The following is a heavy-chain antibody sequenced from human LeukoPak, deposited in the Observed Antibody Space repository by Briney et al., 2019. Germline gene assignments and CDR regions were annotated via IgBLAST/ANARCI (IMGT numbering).Heavy chain of an antibody. J-gene: IGHJ4*02. Sequence: GGSLSLSCAASGLPFSNFWMTWIRQAPGKGLESMANIKPDGSETYYVDSVKGRFTISRDNAKNSLYLQMNSLRAEDTAVYYCARLTRTVAEDYWGQGTLVTVSS. CDR2: IKPDGSET. V-gene: IGHV3-7*05. D-gene: IGHD4-11*01. CDR1: GLPFSNFW. CDR3: ARLTRTVAEDY.